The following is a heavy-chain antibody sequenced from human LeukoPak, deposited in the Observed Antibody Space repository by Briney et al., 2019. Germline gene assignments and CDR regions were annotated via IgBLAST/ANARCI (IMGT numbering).Heavy chain of an antibody. D-gene: IGHD5-18*01. Sequence: GGSLRLSCAASGFTFSGSAMHWVRQASGKGLEWVGRIRSKANSYATAYAASVKGRFTISRDDSRNTAYLQMNSLKTEDTAVYYCTRLNVDTAMAVFDYWGQGTLVTVSS. CDR1: GFTFSGSA. V-gene: IGHV3-73*01. CDR2: IRSKANSYAT. CDR3: TRLNVDTAMAVFDY. J-gene: IGHJ4*02.